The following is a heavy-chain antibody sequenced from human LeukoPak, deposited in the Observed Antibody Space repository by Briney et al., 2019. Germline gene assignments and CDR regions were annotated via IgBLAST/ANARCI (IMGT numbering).Heavy chain of an antibody. Sequence: ASVKVSCKASGGTFSSYAISWVRQAPGQGLEWMGWIEPKSGGTHYGHKFQGRVTMTRDTSMSTAYMELGRLKADDTAVYYCAREMGVVPTAIPTVDSWGQGTLVAVSS. CDR3: AREMGVVPTAIPTVDS. CDR1: GGTFSSYA. J-gene: IGHJ4*02. D-gene: IGHD2-2*02. V-gene: IGHV1-2*02. CDR2: IEPKSGGT.